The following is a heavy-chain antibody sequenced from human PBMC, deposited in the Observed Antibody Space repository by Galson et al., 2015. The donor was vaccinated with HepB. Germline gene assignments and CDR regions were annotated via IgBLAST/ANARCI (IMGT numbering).Heavy chain of an antibody. J-gene: IGHJ5*01. CDR2: ISWNSATI. D-gene: IGHD3-3*01. V-gene: IGHV3-9*01. CDR3: AKDFWSGRLDNSYGFDY. CDR1: GFTFNDYA. Sequence: SLRLSCAASGFTFNDYAMHWVRQAPGKGPEWVSGISWNSATIGYADSVKGRFTISRDNAKNSLYLQMNSLRGEDTALYYCAKDFWSGRLDNSYGFDYWGHGTLVTVSS.